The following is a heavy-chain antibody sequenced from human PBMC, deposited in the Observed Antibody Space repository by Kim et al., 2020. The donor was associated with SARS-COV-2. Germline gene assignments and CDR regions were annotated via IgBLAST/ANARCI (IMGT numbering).Heavy chain of an antibody. J-gene: IGHJ4*02. CDR1: GFTFGDYA. CDR3: TRNAAAGPFDY. V-gene: IGHV3-49*03. CDR2: IRTKAYGVTT. Sequence: GGSLRLSCTASGFTFGDYAMSWFRQAPGRRLEWVGFIRTKAYGVTTEYAASMKGRFTISRDDSKDIAYLQMNSLKTEDTAVCYCTRNAAAGPFDYWGQGTLVTVSS. D-gene: IGHD6-13*01.